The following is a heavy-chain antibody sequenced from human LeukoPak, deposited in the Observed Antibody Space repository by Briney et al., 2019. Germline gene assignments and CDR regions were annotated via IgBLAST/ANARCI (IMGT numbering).Heavy chain of an antibody. CDR2: IRQDGNEK. V-gene: IGHV3-7*03. CDR1: GFIFSSYW. J-gene: IGHJ4*02. CDR3: ATQPAAADVDY. D-gene: IGHD2-2*01. Sequence: GGSLRLSCAGSGFIFSSYWMSWGRQAPGKGLEWVANIRQDGNEKYYVDSVKGRFTISRDNAKESLYLQMNSLRAEDTAVYYCATQPAAADVDYWGQGTLVTVSS.